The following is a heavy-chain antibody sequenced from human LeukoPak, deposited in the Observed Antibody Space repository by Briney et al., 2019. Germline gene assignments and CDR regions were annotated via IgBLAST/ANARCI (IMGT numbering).Heavy chain of an antibody. CDR1: GFAFSSYA. V-gene: IGHV3-48*01. Sequence: GGSLRLSCAASGFAFSSYAMNWVRQAPGKGLEWVSFITTSSETIYYADSMKGRFTISRDNAENSLYLQMSSLRAEDTAVYYCMRDRVGGSFDFWGQGTLVTVSS. CDR2: ITTSSETI. CDR3: MRDRVGGSFDF. J-gene: IGHJ4*02. D-gene: IGHD6-19*01.